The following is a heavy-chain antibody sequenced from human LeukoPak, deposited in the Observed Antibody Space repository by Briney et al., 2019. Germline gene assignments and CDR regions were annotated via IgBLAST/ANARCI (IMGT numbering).Heavy chain of an antibody. Sequence: ASVKVSCKASGYTFTSYAMHWVRQAPGQGLEWMGWINTNTGNPTYAQGFTGRFVFSLDTSVSTAYLQISSLKAEDTAVYYCARDRYNWNYPPFDYWGQGTLVTVSS. CDR1: GYTFTSYA. CDR3: ARDRYNWNYPPFDY. V-gene: IGHV7-4-1*02. D-gene: IGHD1-7*01. J-gene: IGHJ4*02. CDR2: INTNTGNP.